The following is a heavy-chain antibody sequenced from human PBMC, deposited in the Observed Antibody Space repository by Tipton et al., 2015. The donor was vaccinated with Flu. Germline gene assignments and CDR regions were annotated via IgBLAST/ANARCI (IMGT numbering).Heavy chain of an antibody. CDR3: ARMRARDCTNGVCYLWYFDL. Sequence: LRLSCAVSGDSISSRYYWGWIRQPPGRGLEWIGNIHHSGNTYYNPSLKSRVTISVDTSKNQFSLKLTSVTAADTAVYYCARMRARDCTNGVCYLWYFDLWGRGSLVTVSS. J-gene: IGHJ2*01. V-gene: IGHV4-38-2*01. CDR2: IHHSGNT. CDR1: GDSISSRYY. D-gene: IGHD2-8*01.